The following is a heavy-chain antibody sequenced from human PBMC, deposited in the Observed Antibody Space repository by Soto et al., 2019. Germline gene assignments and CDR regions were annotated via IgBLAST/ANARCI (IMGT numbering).Heavy chain of an antibody. CDR2: TSVDGGDR. CDR1: GFTFSDYY. J-gene: IGHJ6*02. D-gene: IGHD3-10*01. CDR3: ARPNGESMRYYHGMDV. Sequence: QVQLVESGGGLVKPGGSLTLSCVASGFTFSDYYMAWIRQTPGKGLEWVSYTSVDGGDRFYADSVKGRFTISRDNARESLSLQMNSLRDEDTAVYYCARPNGESMRYYHGMDVWGQGTTVIVSS. V-gene: IGHV3-11*01.